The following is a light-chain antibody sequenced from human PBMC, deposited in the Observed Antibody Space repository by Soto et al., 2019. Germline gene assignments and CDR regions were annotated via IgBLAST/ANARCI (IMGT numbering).Light chain of an antibody. CDR1: QDVSRY. CDR2: GAS. J-gene: IGKJ1*01. V-gene: IGKV1-9*01. CDR3: QQYHSYSRT. Sequence: GDRVTITCRASQDVSRYLAWYQQKAGKAPKLLIYGASTLQSGVPSRFSGFGSGTEFTLTISSLQPEDFATYYCQQYHSYSRTFGQGTKVEIK.